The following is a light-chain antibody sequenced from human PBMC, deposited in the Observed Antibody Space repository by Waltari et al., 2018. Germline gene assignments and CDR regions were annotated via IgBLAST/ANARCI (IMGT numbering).Light chain of an antibody. V-gene: IGLV3-21*04. CDR1: NIEDNN. CDR3: QVWDTSIDLSV. Sequence: YVLTQAPSVSVAPGETARITCGGNNIEDNNVHWYQQKPGQAPVLVIFYDSDRPSGIPERFSGSNSGNTATLTISRAEAGDEADYYCQVWDTSIDLSVFGTGTKVTVL. CDR2: YDS. J-gene: IGLJ1*01.